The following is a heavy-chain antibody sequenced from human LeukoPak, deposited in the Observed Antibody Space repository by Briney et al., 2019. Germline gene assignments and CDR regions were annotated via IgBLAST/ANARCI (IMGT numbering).Heavy chain of an antibody. V-gene: IGHV4-34*01. CDR1: GGSVSGYY. Sequence: PSETLSLTCAVYGGSVSGYYWSWIRQPPGKGLEWIGEISHRGRTHYNPSLKGRVTMSVDTSKNQFAVEVDSVTAADTAVYYCARIPLYFLEPFDYWGQGILVTVPS. D-gene: IGHD3-3*01. CDR3: ARIPLYFLEPFDY. CDR2: ISHRGRT. J-gene: IGHJ4*02.